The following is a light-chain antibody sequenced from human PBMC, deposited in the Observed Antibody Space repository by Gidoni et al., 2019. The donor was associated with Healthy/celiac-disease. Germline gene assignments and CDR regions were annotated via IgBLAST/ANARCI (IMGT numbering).Light chain of an antibody. CDR3: QQRSNWPPYT. CDR2: DAS. J-gene: IGKJ2*01. V-gene: IGKV3-11*01. Sequence: EIVLTQSPATLSLSPGERATLSCRASPSVSSYLAWYQQKPGQAPRLLIYDASNRATGIPARFSGSGSGTDFTLTISSREPEDFAVYYCQQRSNWPPYTFGQGTKLEIK. CDR1: PSVSSY.